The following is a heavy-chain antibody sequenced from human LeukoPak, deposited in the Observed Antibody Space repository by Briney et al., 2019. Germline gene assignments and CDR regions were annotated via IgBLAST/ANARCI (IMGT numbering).Heavy chain of an antibody. D-gene: IGHD6-13*01. V-gene: IGHV4-34*01. J-gene: IGHJ4*02. CDR2: INHSGST. CDR3: ARTADARIAAAGYFDY. Sequence: SETLSLTCAVYGGSFSGYYWSWIRQPPGKGLEWIGEINHSGSTNYNPSLKSRVTISVDTSKNQFSLKLSSVTAADTAVYYCARTADARIAAAGYFDYWGQGTLVTVSS. CDR1: GGSFSGYY.